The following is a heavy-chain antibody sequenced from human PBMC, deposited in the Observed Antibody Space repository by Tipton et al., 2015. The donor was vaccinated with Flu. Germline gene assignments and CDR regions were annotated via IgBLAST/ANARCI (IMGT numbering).Heavy chain of an antibody. CDR2: IYAGDSDT. D-gene: IGHD1-26*01. CDR3: ARTRTYSGIYHKFDY. Sequence: VQLVQSGAEVKKAGESLKISCKGSGYIFTSYWLAWVRQMPGKGLEWMGIIYAGDSDTRYSPSFQGQVTISVDKSINTAYLQWRSLQASDSAMYYCARTRTYSGIYHKFDYWGQGTQVNVSS. V-gene: IGHV5-51*01. CDR1: GYIFTSYW. J-gene: IGHJ4*02.